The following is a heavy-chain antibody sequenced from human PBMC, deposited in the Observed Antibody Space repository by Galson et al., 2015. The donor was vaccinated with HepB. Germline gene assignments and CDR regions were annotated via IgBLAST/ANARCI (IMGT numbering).Heavy chain of an antibody. D-gene: IGHD3-16*01. J-gene: IGHJ5*02. CDR1: GFIFRHHA. Sequence: SLRLSCAGSGFIFRHHAMAWIRQAPGKGLEWVSGINGRGSTTYYSDAVEGRFSISRDNSKNTVFLQMDNLKVDDTATYYCVKEGAWFGGDWFDPWGQGTLVTV. CDR2: INGRGSTT. CDR3: VKEGAWFGGDWFDP. V-gene: IGHV3-23*01.